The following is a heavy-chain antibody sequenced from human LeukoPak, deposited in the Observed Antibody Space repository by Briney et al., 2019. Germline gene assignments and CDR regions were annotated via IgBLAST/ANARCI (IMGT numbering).Heavy chain of an antibody. V-gene: IGHV3-7*01. D-gene: IGHD2-15*01. CDR2: IKQDGSER. CDR1: GFTFSGFS. Sequence: PGGSLRLSCAASGFTFSGFSMSWVRQSPTKGLEWVANIKQDGSERYYVDSVKGRFTISRDNAKNSLSLQMNNLRAEDTAVYYCASLAATDYFDYWGQGTLVTVSS. CDR3: ASLAATDYFDY. J-gene: IGHJ4*02.